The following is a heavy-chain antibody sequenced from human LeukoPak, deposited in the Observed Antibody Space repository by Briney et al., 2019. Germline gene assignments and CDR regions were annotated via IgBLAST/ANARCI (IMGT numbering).Heavy chain of an antibody. CDR1: GGSISSGGYY. CDR2: IYHSGSS. CDR3: ARGQYSSSWYSSCNWFDP. Sequence: PSETLSLTCTVSGGSISSGGYYWSWIRQPPGKGLEWIGYIYHSGSSYYNPSLKSRVTISVDRSKNQFSLKLSSVTAADTAVYYCARGQYSSSWYSSCNWFDPWGQGTLVTVSS. D-gene: IGHD6-13*01. V-gene: IGHV4-30-2*01. J-gene: IGHJ5*02.